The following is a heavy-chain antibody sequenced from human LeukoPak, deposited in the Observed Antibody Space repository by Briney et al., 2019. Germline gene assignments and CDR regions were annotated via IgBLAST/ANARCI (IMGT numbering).Heavy chain of an antibody. CDR1: GFTFTSSA. CDR2: IVVGSGNT. Sequence: GTSVKVSCKASGFTFTSSAMQWVRQARGQRLEWIGWIVVGSGNTNYAQKFQERVTITRDMSTSTAYMELSSLRSEDTAVYCCAAWSLDSSGYSDCWGQGTLVTVSS. CDR3: AAWSLDSSGYSDC. D-gene: IGHD3-22*01. V-gene: IGHV1-58*02. J-gene: IGHJ4*02.